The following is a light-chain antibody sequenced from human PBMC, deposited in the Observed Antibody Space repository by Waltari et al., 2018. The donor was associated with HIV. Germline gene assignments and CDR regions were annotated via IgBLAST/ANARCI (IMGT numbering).Light chain of an antibody. CDR1: QSRLHSNGFHY. CDR2: LGS. V-gene: IGKV2-28*01. CDR3: MQSLQSTT. J-gene: IGKJ4*01. Sequence: EIGMYQSPLSLPVTTGEAASLPCRSSQSRLHSNGFHYLDWYLQKPGHSQQLLIYLGSNRASGVPDRFSVSGAGTDFTLQISRVEAEDVGVYYCMQSLQSTTFGGGTKVEI.